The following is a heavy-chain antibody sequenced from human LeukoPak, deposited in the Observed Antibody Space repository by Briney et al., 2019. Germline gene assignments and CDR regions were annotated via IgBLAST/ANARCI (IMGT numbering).Heavy chain of an antibody. D-gene: IGHD2-2*01. CDR1: GFTVSSNY. CDR2: INWNGGST. Sequence: GGSLRLSCAASGFTVSSNYMSWVRQAPGKGLEWVSGINWNGGSTGYADSVKGRFTISRDNAKNSLYLQMNSLRAEDTALYHCVRDRGIVVVPAAMDYWGQGTLVTVSS. J-gene: IGHJ4*02. CDR3: VRDRGIVVVPAAMDY. V-gene: IGHV3-20*01.